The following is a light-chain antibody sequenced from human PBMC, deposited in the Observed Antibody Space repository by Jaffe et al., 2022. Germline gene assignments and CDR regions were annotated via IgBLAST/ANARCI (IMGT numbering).Light chain of an antibody. V-gene: IGLV1-44*01. J-gene: IGLJ2*01. Sequence: QSVLTQPPSASGTPGQRVTISCSGSSSNIGSETVNWYQQLPGTAPKLLIYHNNQRPSGVPDRFSGSKSGTSASLAISGLQSEDEADYYCAAWDVSLNGVVFGGGTRLTVL. CDR3: AAWDVSLNGVV. CDR1: SSNIGSET. CDR2: HNN.